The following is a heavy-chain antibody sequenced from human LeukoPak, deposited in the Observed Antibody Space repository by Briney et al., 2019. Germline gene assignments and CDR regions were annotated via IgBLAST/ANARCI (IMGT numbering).Heavy chain of an antibody. V-gene: IGHV3-30*04. D-gene: IGHD6-13*01. Sequence: PGRSLRLSCAASGFTFSSYAMHWVRQAPGKGLEWVAVISYDGSNKYYADSVKGRFTISRDNAKNSLYLQMNSLRAEDTAVYYCARAAAGTGYFQHWGQGTLVTVSS. J-gene: IGHJ1*01. CDR1: GFTFSSYA. CDR2: ISYDGSNK. CDR3: ARAAAGTGYFQH.